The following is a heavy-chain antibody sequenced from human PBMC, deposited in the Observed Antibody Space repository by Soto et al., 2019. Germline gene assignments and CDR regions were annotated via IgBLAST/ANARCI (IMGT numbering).Heavy chain of an antibody. D-gene: IGHD2-2*01. CDR1: GGSISSGSNS. CDR3: GGQPGHCDSTPCFGYYSVDV. Sequence: QLQLQESGPRLVKPSETLSLTCGVSGGSISSGSNSWAWIRQSPGKGLEWIGTIYLSASKHYNPSLEGQGVISADTPNSQLSLRLSSVTAADTAVYYCGGQPGHCDSTPCFGYYSVDVWGQGTTVIVS. CDR2: IYLSASK. J-gene: IGHJ6*02. V-gene: IGHV4-39*01.